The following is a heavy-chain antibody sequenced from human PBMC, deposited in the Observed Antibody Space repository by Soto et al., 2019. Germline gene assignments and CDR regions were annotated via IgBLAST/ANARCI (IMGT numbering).Heavy chain of an antibody. CDR3: ARVERGTATTVVDAFDI. CDR1: GGSVNSGNYY. Sequence: QVQLQQWGAGLLKPSETLSLTCAVYGGSVNSGNYYWSWIRQPPGKGLEWIGEMSHSGGTHFNPSLKSRVTISVDTSKNRSSLKMRSVTAADTALYYCARVERGTATTVVDAFDIWGPGTLVTVSS. D-gene: IGHD1-1*01. V-gene: IGHV4-34*01. J-gene: IGHJ3*02. CDR2: MSHSGGT.